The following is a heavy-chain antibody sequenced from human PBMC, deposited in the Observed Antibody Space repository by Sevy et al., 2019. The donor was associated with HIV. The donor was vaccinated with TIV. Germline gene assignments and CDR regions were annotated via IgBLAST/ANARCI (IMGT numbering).Heavy chain of an antibody. Sequence: GGSLRLSCAASGFTINKHGMNWVRQAPGKGLEWVSSISGSGGSAYYADSVKGRFTVSRDNSKDTLFLQMNGLRAEDTAVYYCAKDRVVLYPPDQGSFDIWGHGTMVTVSS. CDR2: ISGSGGSA. CDR3: AKDRVVLYPPDQGSFDI. J-gene: IGHJ3*02. CDR1: GFTINKHG. V-gene: IGHV3-23*01. D-gene: IGHD2-8*02.